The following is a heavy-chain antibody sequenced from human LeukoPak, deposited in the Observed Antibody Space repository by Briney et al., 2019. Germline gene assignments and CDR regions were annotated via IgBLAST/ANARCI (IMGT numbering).Heavy chain of an antibody. D-gene: IGHD6-13*01. CDR2: IYHSGST. Sequence: SETLSLTCTVSGGSISSGGYYWSWIRQPPGKGLEWIGYIYHSGSTYYNPSLKSRVTISVDRSKNQFSLKLSSVTAADTAVYYCARDSSYSSSWSHPDAFDIWGQGTMVTVSS. CDR3: ARDSSYSSSWSHPDAFDI. CDR1: GGSISSGGYY. V-gene: IGHV4-30-2*01. J-gene: IGHJ3*02.